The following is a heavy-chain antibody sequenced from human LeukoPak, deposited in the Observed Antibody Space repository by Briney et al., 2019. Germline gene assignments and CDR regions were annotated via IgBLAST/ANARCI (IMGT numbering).Heavy chain of an antibody. V-gene: IGHV4-4*09. CDR2: IYTSGRT. J-gene: IGHJ5*02. CDR3: AKYSSGWYGTAGPWFDP. CDR1: GGSISSYY. D-gene: IGHD6-19*01. Sequence: PSETLSLTCTVSGGSISSYYWSWIRQPPGKGLEWIGYIYTSGRTNYNPSLKSRVTISVDTSKNQFSLKLSSVTAADTAVYYCAKYSSGWYGTAGPWFDPWGQGTLVTVSS.